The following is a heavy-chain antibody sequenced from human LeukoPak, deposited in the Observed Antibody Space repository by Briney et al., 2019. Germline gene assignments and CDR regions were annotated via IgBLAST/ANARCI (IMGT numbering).Heavy chain of an antibody. CDR3: AREVYGRFDY. J-gene: IGHJ4*02. V-gene: IGHV1-18*01. CDR1: GYTFASYG. D-gene: IGHD4-17*01. Sequence: ASVKVSCKASGYTFASYGISWVRQAPGQGLEWMGWINPYNGNTDYAQNFQGRVTMTTDTSTSTAYMELRSLRSDDTAVYYCAREVYGRFDYWGQGTLVT. CDR2: INPYNGNT.